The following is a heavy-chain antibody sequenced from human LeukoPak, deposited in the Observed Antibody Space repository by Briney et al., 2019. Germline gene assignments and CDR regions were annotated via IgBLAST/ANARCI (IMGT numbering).Heavy chain of an antibody. CDR2: ISSGRSVM. CDR1: GLTFSAYG. D-gene: IGHD5/OR15-5a*01. J-gene: IGHJ4*02. Sequence: QTGGSLRLSCAASGLTFSAYGMNCVRQAPGKRLEWISHISSGRSVMNYADSVKGLFTISRDNGKNSVYLQMNSLRDEDTAVYYCAGGVYGYNAFDYWGQGTLVSVSS. CDR3: AGGVYGYNAFDY. V-gene: IGHV3-48*02.